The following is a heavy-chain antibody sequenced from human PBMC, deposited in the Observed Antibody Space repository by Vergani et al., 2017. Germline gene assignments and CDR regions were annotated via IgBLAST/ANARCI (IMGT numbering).Heavy chain of an antibody. J-gene: IGHJ5*01. V-gene: IGHV3-23*01. D-gene: IGHD1-1*01. CDR3: AKGGWNYWFDS. CDR1: GLSSTTYA. CDR2: INTNGDYT. Sequence: EVQLLESGGDLVQPGGSLRLSCAASGLSSTTYAMSWDCQAPGKGLEWVSTINTNGDYTRYGDPVKGRFTIARDNSKSTLYLQMNSLRAEDTAIYYCAKGGWNYWFDSWGQGTLVIVS.